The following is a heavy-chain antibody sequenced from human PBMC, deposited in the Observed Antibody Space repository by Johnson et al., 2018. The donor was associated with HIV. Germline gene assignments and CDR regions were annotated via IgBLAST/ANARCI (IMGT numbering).Heavy chain of an antibody. Sequence: VQLVESGGGVVQPGGSLRLSCAASGFTFSSYGMHWVRQAPGKGLAWVAFIRYDGSNKYYADSVKGRFTISSDNSKNTLYLQMNSLNTEDTAVYYCARDLTYYNFWSGYWGDAFDIWGQGTMVTVSS. CDR1: GFTFSSYG. J-gene: IGHJ3*02. CDR2: IRYDGSNK. D-gene: IGHD3-3*01. CDR3: ARDLTYYNFWSGYWGDAFDI. V-gene: IGHV3-30*02.